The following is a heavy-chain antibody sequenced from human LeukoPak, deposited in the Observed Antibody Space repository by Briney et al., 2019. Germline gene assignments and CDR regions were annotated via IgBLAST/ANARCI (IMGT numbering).Heavy chain of an antibody. CDR1: GYTFTSYG. CDR3: ARVPPYGSGSYLTHRYNWFDP. V-gene: IGHV1-18*01. Sequence: ASVKVSCKASGYTFTSYGISWVRQAPGQGLEWMGWISAYNGNTNYAQKLQGRVTMTTDTSTSTAYMELRSLRSDDTAVYYCARVPPYGSGSYLTHRYNWFDPWGQGTLVTVSS. J-gene: IGHJ5*02. CDR2: ISAYNGNT. D-gene: IGHD3-10*01.